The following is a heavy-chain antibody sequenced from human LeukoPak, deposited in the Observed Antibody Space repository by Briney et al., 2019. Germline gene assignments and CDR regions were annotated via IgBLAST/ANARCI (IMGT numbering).Heavy chain of an antibody. V-gene: IGHV1-69*05. Sequence: SVKVSCKASGGTFSSYAISWVRQAPGQGLEWMGGIIPIFGTANYAQKFQGRVTITTDESTSTAYMELSSLRSEDTAVYYCAKSGYSYTDRFDYWGQGTLVTVSS. D-gene: IGHD5-18*01. CDR1: GGTFSSYA. CDR3: AKSGYSYTDRFDY. CDR2: IIPIFGTA. J-gene: IGHJ4*02.